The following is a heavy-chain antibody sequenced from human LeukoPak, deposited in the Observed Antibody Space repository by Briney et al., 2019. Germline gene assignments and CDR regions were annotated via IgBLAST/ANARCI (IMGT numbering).Heavy chain of an antibody. Sequence: SETLSLTCTVSGGSISGSSFYGGWIRQPPGKGLEWIGSAYYTGSTYYNPSLKSRFAISVDTSKNQLSLKLSSVTTADTAVYYCAGSKYGSNGYYYFDYWGQGTLVTVSS. D-gene: IGHD3-22*01. J-gene: IGHJ4*02. CDR3: AGSKYGSNGYYYFDY. CDR2: AYYTGST. CDR1: GGSISGSSFY. V-gene: IGHV4-39*01.